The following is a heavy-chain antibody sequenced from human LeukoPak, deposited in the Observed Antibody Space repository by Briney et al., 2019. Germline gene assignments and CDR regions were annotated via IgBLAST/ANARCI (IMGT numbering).Heavy chain of an antibody. CDR2: ISYDGSNK. V-gene: IGHV3-30-3*01. D-gene: IGHD2-15*01. Sequence: PGGSLRLSCAASGFTFSSYAMHWVRQAPGKGLEWVAVISYDGSNKYYADSVKGRFTISRDNSKNTLYLQMNSLRAEDTAVYYCARDRIVVVVEACLYWGQGTLVTVSS. CDR3: ARDRIVVVVEACLY. J-gene: IGHJ4*02. CDR1: GFTFSSYA.